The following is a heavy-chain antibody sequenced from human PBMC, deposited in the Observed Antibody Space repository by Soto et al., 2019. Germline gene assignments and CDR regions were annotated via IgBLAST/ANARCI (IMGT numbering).Heavy chain of an antibody. Sequence: SETLALTGTVSGGSISSGDYYGSWIRQPPGKGLELILYIYYIGIAYYNPSLKSRVTISVDTSKNQFSLKLSSVTAADTAVYYCARVESWDTAMVTSDYWGQGTLVTVLL. J-gene: IGHJ4*02. CDR3: ARVESWDTAMVTSDY. CDR2: IYYIGIA. D-gene: IGHD5-18*01. V-gene: IGHV4-30-4*01. CDR1: GGSISSGDYY.